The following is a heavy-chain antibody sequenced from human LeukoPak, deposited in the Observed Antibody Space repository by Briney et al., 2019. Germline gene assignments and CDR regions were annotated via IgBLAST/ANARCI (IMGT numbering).Heavy chain of an antibody. D-gene: IGHD6-13*01. CDR1: GGSISSGGYY. V-gene: IGHV4-31*03. Sequence: PSQTLSLTCTVSGGSISSGGYYWSWIRQHPGTGLEWIGYIYYSGSTYYNPSLKSRVTISVDTSKNQFSLKLSSVTAADTAVYYCASLVPGYSSSWSSLYWGQGTLVTVSS. CDR2: IYYSGST. J-gene: IGHJ4*02. CDR3: ASLVPGYSSSWSSLY.